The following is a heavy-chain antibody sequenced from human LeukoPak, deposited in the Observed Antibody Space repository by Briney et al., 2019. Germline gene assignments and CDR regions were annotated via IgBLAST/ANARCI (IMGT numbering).Heavy chain of an antibody. D-gene: IGHD6-19*01. V-gene: IGHV4-59*08. Sequence: SETLSLTCTVSGGSISSYYWSWIRQPPGKGLEWIGYIYYSGSTNYNPSLKSRVTISVDTSKNQFSLKLSSVTAAETAVYYCARRGSGWYVDYWGQGTLVTVSS. CDR1: GGSISSYY. J-gene: IGHJ4*02. CDR3: ARRGSGWYVDY. CDR2: IYYSGST.